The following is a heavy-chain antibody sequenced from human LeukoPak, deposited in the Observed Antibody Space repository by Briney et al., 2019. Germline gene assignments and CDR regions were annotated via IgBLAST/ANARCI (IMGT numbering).Heavy chain of an antibody. D-gene: IGHD5/OR15-5a*01. Sequence: GRSLRLSCAASGFTFSSYAMHWVRQAPGKGLEWVSAISGSGSTTYYADSVKGRFTISRDNSKNTLYLQVNSPRAEDTAVYYCARRSLRLAPDFDFWGQGSLVTVSS. CDR2: ISGSGSTT. V-gene: IGHV3-23*01. J-gene: IGHJ4*02. CDR3: ARRSLRLAPDFDF. CDR1: GFTFSSYA.